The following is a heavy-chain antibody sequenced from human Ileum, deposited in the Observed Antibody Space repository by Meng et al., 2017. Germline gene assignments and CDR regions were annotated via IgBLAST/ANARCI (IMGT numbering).Heavy chain of an antibody. CDR1: GGSFSGYY. CDR2: INHSGST. V-gene: IGHV4-34*01. CDR3: ARQYSSGWFLY. D-gene: IGHD6-19*01. Sequence: GPLRLSCAVSGGSFSGYYWSWIRQPPGKGLEWIGEINHSGSTNYNPSLKSRVTISVDTSKNQFSLKLSSVTAADTAVYYCARQYSSGWFLYWGQGTLVTVSS. J-gene: IGHJ4*02.